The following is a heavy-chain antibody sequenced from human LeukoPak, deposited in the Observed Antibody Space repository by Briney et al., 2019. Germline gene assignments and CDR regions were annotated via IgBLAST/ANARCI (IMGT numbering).Heavy chain of an antibody. D-gene: IGHD7-27*01. CDR1: GGSISSYY. CDR3: ARHREELGNDY. CDR2: IYYSGST. J-gene: IGHJ4*02. Sequence: SETLSLTCTVSGGSISSYYWSWIRQPPGKRLEWIGYIYYSGSTNYNPSLKSRVTISVDTSKNQFSLKLSSVTAADTAVYYCARHREELGNDYWGQGTLVTVSS. V-gene: IGHV4-59*08.